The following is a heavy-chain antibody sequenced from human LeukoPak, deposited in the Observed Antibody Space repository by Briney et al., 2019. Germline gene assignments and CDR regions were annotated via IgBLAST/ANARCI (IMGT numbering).Heavy chain of an antibody. Sequence: GGSLRLSSAAYGFTFSDYYMSWIRQAPGKGLEWVSYISSSGSTIYYADSVKGRFTISRDNAKNSLYLQMNSLRAEDTAVYYCARSADSSGYNAFDIWGQGTLVTVSS. CDR3: ARSADSSGYNAFDI. CDR2: ISSSGSTI. J-gene: IGHJ3*02. CDR1: GFTFSDYY. D-gene: IGHD3-22*01. V-gene: IGHV3-11*04.